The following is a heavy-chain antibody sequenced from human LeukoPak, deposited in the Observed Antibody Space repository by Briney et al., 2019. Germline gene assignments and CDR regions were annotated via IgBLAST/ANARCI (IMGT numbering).Heavy chain of an antibody. CDR3: ARGKVYYDFWSGYYRIYYFDY. V-gene: IGHV4-39*07. J-gene: IGHJ4*02. Sequence: SETLSLTCTVSGGSISSSSYYWGWIRQPPGKGLEWIGEINHSGSTNYNPSLKSRVTISVDTSENQFSLKLSSVAAADTAVYYCARGKVYYDFWSGYYRIYYFDYWGQGTLVTVSS. D-gene: IGHD3-3*01. CDR2: INHSGST. CDR1: GGSISSSSYY.